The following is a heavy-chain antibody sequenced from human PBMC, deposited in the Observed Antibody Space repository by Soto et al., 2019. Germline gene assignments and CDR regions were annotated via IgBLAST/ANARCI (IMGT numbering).Heavy chain of an antibody. CDR2: ISSSSSYT. D-gene: IGHD3-9*01. Sequence: QVQLVESGGGLVKPGGSLRLSCAASGFTFSDYYMSWIRQAPGKGLEWVSYISSSSSYTNYADSVKGRFTISRDNAKNALYLQMNSLRAEDTAVYYGARDADILTGSDAFDIWGQGTMVTVSS. V-gene: IGHV3-11*05. CDR3: ARDADILTGSDAFDI. J-gene: IGHJ3*02. CDR1: GFTFSDYY.